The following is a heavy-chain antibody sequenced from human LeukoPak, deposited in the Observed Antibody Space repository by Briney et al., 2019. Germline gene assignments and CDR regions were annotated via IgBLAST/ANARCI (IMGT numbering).Heavy chain of an antibody. CDR2: ITHRGST. Sequence: LETLSLTCTLSGGSFSGYYWSWIRQPPGKGLEWIGEITHRGSTNYNPSLKSRVTMSVDTSKNQFSLKLSSVTAADTAVYYCAMTVASREFDPWGQGTLVTVTS. CDR3: AMTVASREFDP. D-gene: IGHD6-19*01. J-gene: IGHJ5*01. V-gene: IGHV4-34*01. CDR1: GGSFSGYY.